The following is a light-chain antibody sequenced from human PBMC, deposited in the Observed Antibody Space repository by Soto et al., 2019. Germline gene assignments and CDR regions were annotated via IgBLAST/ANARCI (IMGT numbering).Light chain of an antibody. Sequence: DVVMTQTPLSLSVAPGQPASISCKSSQSLLHITGETFLFWYLQKPGQSPQLLIYEVSTRVSGVPDRFSGSGSGTDFTLEIRRVETDDVGIYYCMQSTQVPPTFGQGTRLGIE. V-gene: IGKV2D-29*02. J-gene: IGKJ5*01. CDR3: MQSTQVPPT. CDR2: EVS. CDR1: QSLLHITGETF.